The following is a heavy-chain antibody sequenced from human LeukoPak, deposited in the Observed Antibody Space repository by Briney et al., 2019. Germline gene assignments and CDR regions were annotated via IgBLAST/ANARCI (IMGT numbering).Heavy chain of an antibody. V-gene: IGHV4-61*02. Sequence: SQTLSLSCTVSGGSISSGSYYWSWIRQPAGKGLEWIGRIYTSGSTNYNPSLKSRVTISVDTSKNQFSLKLSSVTAADTAVYYCARDRKVVPAALGYYYYYYYMDVWGKGTTVTVSS. D-gene: IGHD2-2*01. CDR2: IYTSGST. CDR1: GGSISSGSYY. CDR3: ARDRKVVPAALGYYYYYYYMDV. J-gene: IGHJ6*03.